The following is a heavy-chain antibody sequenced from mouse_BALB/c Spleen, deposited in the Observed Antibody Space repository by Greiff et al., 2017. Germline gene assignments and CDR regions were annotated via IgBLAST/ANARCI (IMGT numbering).Heavy chain of an antibody. J-gene: IGHJ1*01. CDR2: IYSGSGNT. CDR1: GYAFTNYW. D-gene: IGHD1-1*01. CDR3: AKGDYGSSYRYFDV. Sequence: QVQLQQSGAELVRPGTSVKISCKASGYAFTNYWLGWVKQRPGHGLEWIGDIYSGSGNTYYNEKFKGKATLTADKSSSTAYMQLSSLTSEDSAVYFCAKGDYGSSYRYFDVWGAGTAVTVSS. V-gene: IGHV1-63*01.